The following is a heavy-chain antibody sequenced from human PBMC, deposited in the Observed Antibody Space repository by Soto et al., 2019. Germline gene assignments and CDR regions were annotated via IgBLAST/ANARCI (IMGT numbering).Heavy chain of an antibody. V-gene: IGHV3-30-3*01. CDR2: ILDDESNE. D-gene: IGHD2-15*01. CDR1: GFTFSSYA. Sequence: PXGSLRFSCAASGFTFSSYAMHWVRQVPGKGLEWVAFILDDESNEYYADSVKGRFTISRDNSKNTLYLQMSSLRAEDTAVYYCPRPHCSGASCYRGGFDPWGQGTLVTVSS. CDR3: PRPHCSGASCYRGGFDP. J-gene: IGHJ5*02.